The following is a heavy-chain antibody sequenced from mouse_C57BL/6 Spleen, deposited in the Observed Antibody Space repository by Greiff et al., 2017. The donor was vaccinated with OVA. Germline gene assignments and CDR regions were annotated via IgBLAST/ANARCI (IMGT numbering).Heavy chain of an antibody. CDR3: ARRGDGYYYYAMDY. Sequence: VQLQQSGPGLVAPSQSLSITCTVSGFSLTSYAISWVRQPPGKGLEWLGVIWTGGGTNYNSALKSRLSISKDNSKSQVFLKMNSLQTDDTARYYCARRGDGYYYYAMDYWGQGTSVTVSS. D-gene: IGHD2-3*01. V-gene: IGHV2-9-1*01. J-gene: IGHJ4*01. CDR2: IWTGGGT. CDR1: GFSLTSYA.